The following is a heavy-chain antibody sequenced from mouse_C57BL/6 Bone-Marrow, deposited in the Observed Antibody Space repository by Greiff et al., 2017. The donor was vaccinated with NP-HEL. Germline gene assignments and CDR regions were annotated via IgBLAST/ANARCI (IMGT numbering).Heavy chain of an antibody. V-gene: IGHV1-81*01. CDR2: IYPRSGNT. CDR1: GYTFTSYG. J-gene: IGHJ4*01. D-gene: IGHD2-5*01. CDR3: APPYYSNYGAMDY. Sequence: QVQLQQSGAELARPGASVKLSCKASGYTFTSYGISWVKQRTGQGLEWIGEIYPRSGNTCYNEKFKGKATLTADKSSSTAYMELRSLTSEDSAVYFCAPPYYSNYGAMDYWGQGTSVTVSS.